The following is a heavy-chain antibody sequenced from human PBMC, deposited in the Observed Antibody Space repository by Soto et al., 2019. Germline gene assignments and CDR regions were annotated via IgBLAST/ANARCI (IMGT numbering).Heavy chain of an antibody. Sequence: QAQLVESGGGVVQPGRSLRLSCAASGFPFFSYAMFWVRQAPGKGLEWVAVISYDGNTYYYADSVKGRFTISRDNSKNTLYLQMNSLRAEDTAVYYCERGCGGDCYSIDFWGQGTLVTVSS. V-gene: IGHV3-30-3*01. D-gene: IGHD2-21*02. CDR1: GFPFFSYA. CDR2: ISYDGNTY. J-gene: IGHJ4*02. CDR3: ERGCGGDCYSIDF.